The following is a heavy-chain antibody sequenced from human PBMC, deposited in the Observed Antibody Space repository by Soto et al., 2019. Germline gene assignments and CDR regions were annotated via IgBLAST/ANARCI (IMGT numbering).Heavy chain of an antibody. D-gene: IGHD4-17*01. CDR3: TRLDYGDYYYYYMDV. J-gene: IGHJ6*03. CDR1: GFTFSGSA. Sequence: GGSLRLSCAASGFTFSGSAMHWVRQASGKGLEWVGRIRSKANSYATAYAASVKGRFTMSRDDSKNTAYLQMNSLKTEDTAVYYCTRLDYGDYYYYYMDVWGKGTTVTVSS. CDR2: IRSKANSYAT. V-gene: IGHV3-73*01.